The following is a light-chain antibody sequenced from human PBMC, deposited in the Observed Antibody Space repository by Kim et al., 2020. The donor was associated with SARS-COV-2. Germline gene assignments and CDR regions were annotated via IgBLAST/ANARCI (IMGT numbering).Light chain of an antibody. Sequence: VSPGQTPRFTCSGDVLAKKYARWFQQKPGQAPVLVIYKDNERPSGIPERFSGSSSGTTVTLTISGAQVEDEADYYCYSAVDNNWVFGGGTQLTVL. V-gene: IGLV3-27*01. J-gene: IGLJ3*02. CDR2: KDN. CDR1: VLAKKY. CDR3: YSAVDNNWV.